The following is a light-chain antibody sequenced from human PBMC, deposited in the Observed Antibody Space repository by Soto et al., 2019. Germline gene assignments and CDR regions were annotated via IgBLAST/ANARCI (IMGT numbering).Light chain of an antibody. CDR3: QQYYRWPVT. CDR2: AAS. V-gene: IGKV3-15*01. J-gene: IGKJ4*01. CDR1: LFIANH. Sequence: IVVTQSPATLSVSPGERVTFSCKASLFIANHLAWYQHKPGQSPRLLIHAASTGAPGVPARFSGSWSGAEFTLTIDSLPSDDSAIYYCQQYYRWPVTFGGGTKVDIK.